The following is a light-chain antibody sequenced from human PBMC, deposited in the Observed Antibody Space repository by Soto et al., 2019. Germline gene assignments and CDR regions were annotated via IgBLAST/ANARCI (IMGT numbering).Light chain of an antibody. J-gene: IGKJ4*01. CDR3: KQYYSTPLT. V-gene: IGKV4-1*01. Sequence: DIQMTQSPSTLSGSVGDRVTITCRASQTISSWLAWYQQKPGQPPKLLIYWASTRESGVPARFSGSGSGTDFTLTISSLQAEEVAVYYCKQYYSTPLTFGGGTKVDIK. CDR1: QTISSW. CDR2: WAS.